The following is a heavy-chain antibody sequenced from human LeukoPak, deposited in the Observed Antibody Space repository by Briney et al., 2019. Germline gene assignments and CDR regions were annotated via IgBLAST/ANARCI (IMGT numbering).Heavy chain of an antibody. CDR1: GFTFSSYA. Sequence: GGSLRLSCAASGFTFSSYAMSWVRQAPGKGLEWVSAISGSGGSTYYADSVKGRFTISRGNSKNTLYLQMNSLRAEDTAVYYCATSLASQYYDFWSGYYGSYYFDCWGQGTLVTVSS. CDR3: ATSLASQYYDFWSGYYGSYYFDC. CDR2: ISGSGGST. V-gene: IGHV3-23*01. J-gene: IGHJ4*02. D-gene: IGHD3-3*01.